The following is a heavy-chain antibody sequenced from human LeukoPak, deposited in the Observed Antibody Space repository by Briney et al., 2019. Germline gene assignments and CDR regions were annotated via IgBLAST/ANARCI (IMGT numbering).Heavy chain of an antibody. Sequence: ASVEVSRKASGCTFTRYYMHWVRQAPGQGLEWMGIINPSGGSPSYAQNFQGSVTMTRDTSTSTVYMELSSLRSEDTAVYYCARARTVVTPFDAFDISGQRKMVTVSS. CDR3: ARARTVVTPFDAFDI. V-gene: IGHV1-46*01. D-gene: IGHD4-23*01. CDR2: INPSGGSP. CDR1: GCTFTRYY. J-gene: IGHJ3*02.